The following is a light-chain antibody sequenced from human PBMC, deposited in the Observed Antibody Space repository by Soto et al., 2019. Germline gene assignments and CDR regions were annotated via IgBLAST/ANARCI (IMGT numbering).Light chain of an antibody. CDR1: SSDVGGYDY. CDR2: DVI. CDR3: SSYTRSSISV. Sequence: QSVLTQPASVSGSPGQSMTIACTGTSSDVGGYDYVSWYQQHAGKAPTLLIYDVINRPSGVSFRFSGSKSGNTASLTISGLQAEDEAEYYCSSYTRSSISVFGTGTKLTVL. J-gene: IGLJ1*01. V-gene: IGLV2-14*01.